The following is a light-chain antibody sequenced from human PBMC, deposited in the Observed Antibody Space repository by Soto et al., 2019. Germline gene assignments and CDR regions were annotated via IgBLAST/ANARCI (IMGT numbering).Light chain of an antibody. CDR2: EGS. CDR3: CSYAGSSTPYV. CDR1: SSDVGSYNL. J-gene: IGLJ1*01. V-gene: IGLV2-23*01. Sequence: QSALTQPASVSVSPVQSITISCTGTSSDVGSYNLVSWYQQHPGKAPKLQIYEGSKRPAGVSNRFSGSKSGNTASLTISGLQAEDEADYYCCSYAGSSTPYVFGTGTKLTVL.